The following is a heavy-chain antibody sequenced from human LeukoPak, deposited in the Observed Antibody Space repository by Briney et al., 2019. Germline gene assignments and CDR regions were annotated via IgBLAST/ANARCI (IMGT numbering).Heavy chain of an antibody. J-gene: IGHJ4*02. CDR1: GFTVSSNY. CDR2: IYSGGST. D-gene: IGHD3-10*01. V-gene: IGHV3-53*01. Sequence: PGGSLRLSCAASGFTVSSNYMSWVRQAPGKGLEWVSVIYSGGSTYYADSVKGRFTISRDNSKNTLYLQMNSLRAEDTAVYYCAKGIEYYYGSGSYYDYWGQGTLVTVSS. CDR3: AKGIEYYYGSGSYYDY.